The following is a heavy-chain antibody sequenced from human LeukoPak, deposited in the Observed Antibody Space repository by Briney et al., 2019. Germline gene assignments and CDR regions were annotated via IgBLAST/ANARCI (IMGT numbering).Heavy chain of an antibody. CDR1: GFTFSTYW. D-gene: IGHD3-10*01. CDR3: GRGRGRAFDI. J-gene: IGHJ3*02. Sequence: GGSLRLSCAAFGFTFSTYWMGWVRQAPGKGLEWLSSISSSSSYIYYADSVKGRITISRDNAKNSLYLQMESLRGEDKAGYLGGRGRGRAFDIWGKGTRVTV. CDR2: ISSSSSYI. V-gene: IGHV3-21*01.